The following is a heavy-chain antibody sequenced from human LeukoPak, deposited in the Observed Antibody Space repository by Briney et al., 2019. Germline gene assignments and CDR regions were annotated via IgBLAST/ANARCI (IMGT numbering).Heavy chain of an antibody. CDR1: GGSMYISNW. Sequence: PSGTLSLTCAVSGGSMYISNWWTWVRQSPGKGLEWIGEIHHSGGTNYNPSLKSRVTISVDKSKNQFSLKLSSVTAADTAVYYCARVKGSYFDYWGQGTLVTVSS. D-gene: IGHD3-10*01. J-gene: IGHJ4*02. CDR2: IHHSGGT. CDR3: ARVKGSYFDY. V-gene: IGHV4-4*02.